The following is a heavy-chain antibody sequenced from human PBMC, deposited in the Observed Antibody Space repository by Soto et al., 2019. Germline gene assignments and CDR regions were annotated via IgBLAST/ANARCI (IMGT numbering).Heavy chain of an antibody. J-gene: IGHJ3*02. CDR2: ISGSGGST. CDR3: AKDRAAAGTVPDAFDI. CDR1: GLTFSSYA. Sequence: GGSLRLSCAASGLTFSSYAMSWVRQAPGKGLEWVSAISGSGGSTYYADSVKGRFTISRDNSKNTLYLQMNSLRAEDTAVYYCAKDRAAAGTVPDAFDIWGKGTMVTVSS. D-gene: IGHD6-13*01. V-gene: IGHV3-23*01.